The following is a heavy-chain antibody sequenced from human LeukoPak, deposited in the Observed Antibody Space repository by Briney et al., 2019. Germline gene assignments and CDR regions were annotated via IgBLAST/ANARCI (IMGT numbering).Heavy chain of an antibody. CDR2: IYSGGST. J-gene: IGHJ2*01. V-gene: IGHV3-66*01. Sequence: GGSLRLSCAASGFTVSSNYMSWVRQAPGKGLEWVSVIYSGGSTYYADSVKGRFTISRDNSKNTLYIQVNSLRAEDTAVYYCARGRPYWYFDLWGRGTLVTVSS. CDR1: GFTVSSNY. CDR3: ARGRPYWYFDL.